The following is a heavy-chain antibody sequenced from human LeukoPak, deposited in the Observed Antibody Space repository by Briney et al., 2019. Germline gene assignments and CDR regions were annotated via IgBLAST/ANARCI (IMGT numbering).Heavy chain of an antibody. Sequence: SETLSLTCTVSGGSISSSSYYWGWIRQPPGKGREWIGSIYYSGSTYYNPSLKSRVTISVDTSKNPFSLKVRSVTAADTAVYYCARERDFYDSSGSPSYWGQGTLVIVSS. CDR3: ARERDFYDSSGSPSY. J-gene: IGHJ4*02. D-gene: IGHD3-22*01. V-gene: IGHV4-39*07. CDR2: IYYSGST. CDR1: GGSISSSSYY.